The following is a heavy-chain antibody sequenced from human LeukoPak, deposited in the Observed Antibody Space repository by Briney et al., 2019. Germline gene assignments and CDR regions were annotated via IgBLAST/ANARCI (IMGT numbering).Heavy chain of an antibody. V-gene: IGHV4-30-4*01. Sequence: SQTLSLTCTVSGGSISSGDYYWSWIRQPPGKGLEWIGYIYYSGSTYYNPSLKSRVTISVDTSKNQFSLKLSSVTAAGTAVYYCARGGGYSSSLGDYWGQGTLVTVSS. J-gene: IGHJ4*02. CDR2: IYYSGST. CDR1: GGSISSGDYY. D-gene: IGHD6-13*01. CDR3: ARGGGYSSSLGDY.